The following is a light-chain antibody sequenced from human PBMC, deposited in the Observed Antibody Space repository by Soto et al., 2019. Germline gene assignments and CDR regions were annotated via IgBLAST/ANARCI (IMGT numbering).Light chain of an antibody. J-gene: IGKJ5*01. V-gene: IGKV3-20*01. Sequence: EIVLTQSPGTLSLSPWERATLSCRASQSVSSSYLAWYQQKPGQAPRLLIYGASSRATGIPDRFSGSGSGTDFTLTISSLQPEDFATYYCQQYESLPLTFGQGTRLEIK. CDR3: QQYESLPLT. CDR2: GAS. CDR1: QSVSSSY.